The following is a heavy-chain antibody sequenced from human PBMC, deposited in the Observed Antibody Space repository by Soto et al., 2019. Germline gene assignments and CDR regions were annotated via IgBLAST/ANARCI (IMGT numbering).Heavy chain of an antibody. CDR2: IYSGGYT. CDR3: WPQRGGGGY. V-gene: IGHV3-53*01. CDR1: GFTVSNNY. J-gene: IGHJ4*02. Sequence: EVQLVESGGGLIQPGGSLRLSCAVSGFTVSNNYMSWVRQAPGKGLEGVSVIYSGGYTAYGDSVKGRFTISRDNSKNTLYLQRNSRRAADTAGFYGWPQRGGGGYWGQGTLVTVSS. D-gene: IGHD6-25*01.